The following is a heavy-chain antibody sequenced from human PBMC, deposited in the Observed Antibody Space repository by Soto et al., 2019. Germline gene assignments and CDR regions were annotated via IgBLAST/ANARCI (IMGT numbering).Heavy chain of an antibody. J-gene: IGHJ5*02. V-gene: IGHV4-4*07. Sequence: SETLSLICTVSNGSISNFYWNWIRQSAGKGLEWIGRIHGSGSATYNPSLRSRVTMSVDTSKNQFSLKVNSVTGADTAVYYCARSSHKESWFDPWGQGTLVTVSS. CDR2: IHGSGSA. CDR3: ARSSHKESWFDP. D-gene: IGHD6-13*01. CDR1: NGSISNFY.